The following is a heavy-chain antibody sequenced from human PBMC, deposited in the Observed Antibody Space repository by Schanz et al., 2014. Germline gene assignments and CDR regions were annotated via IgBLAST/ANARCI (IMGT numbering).Heavy chain of an antibody. V-gene: IGHV1-8*01. J-gene: IGHJ4*03. D-gene: IGHD4-17*01. Sequence: QVQLVQSGAEVKKPGASVRVSCKASGYSFTTYDVNWVRQATGQGLEWMGWMNPTTGNRGYAQNFQGRVTMTRDTTVKTAYMEMTSLKCEDAGLYCCAIHYGDSAVWGQGTLIAVSS. CDR3: AIHYGDSAV. CDR2: MNPTTGNR. CDR1: GYSFTTYD.